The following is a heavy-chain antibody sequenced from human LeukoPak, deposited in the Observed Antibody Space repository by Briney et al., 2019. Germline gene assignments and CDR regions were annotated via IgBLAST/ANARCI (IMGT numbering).Heavy chain of an antibody. D-gene: IGHD3-10*01. CDR2: INHSGST. J-gene: IGHJ5*02. CDR1: GGSFSGYY. Sequence: SETLSLTCAVYGGSFSGYYWSWVRQPPGKGLEWIGGINHSGSTNYNPSLKSRVTISVDTSKNQFSLKLSSVTAADTAVYYCARKPLVRGARWFDPWGQGTLVTVSS. CDR3: ARKPLVRGARWFDP. V-gene: IGHV4-34*01.